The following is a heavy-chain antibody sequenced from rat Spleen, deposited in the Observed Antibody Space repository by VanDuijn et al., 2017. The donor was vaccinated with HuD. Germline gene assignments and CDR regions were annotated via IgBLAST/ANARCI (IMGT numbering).Heavy chain of an antibody. D-gene: IGHD1-1*01. Sequence: EVQLVESGGGLVQPGGSLILSCAASGFSFSDYAMAWVRQAPKKGLEWVATIIYDGSSTFYRDSVRGRFTISRDNAKSTLYLQMDSLRSEDTATYYCARHDYSAPFDYWSQGVMVTVSS. V-gene: IGHV5-17*01. CDR1: GFSFSDYA. CDR2: IIYDGSST. CDR3: ARHDYSAPFDY. J-gene: IGHJ2*01.